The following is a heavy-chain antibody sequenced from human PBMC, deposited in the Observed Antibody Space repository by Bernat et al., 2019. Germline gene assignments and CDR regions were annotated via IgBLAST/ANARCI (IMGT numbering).Heavy chain of an antibody. V-gene: IGHV3-23*04. CDR2: ISGTDSST. CDR1: GFTFGNYA. CDR3: AQDEGTSGWLVPGGH. Sequence: EMQLVESGGGLVQLGGSLRLSCAASGFTFGNYAMNWVRQAPGKGLEWVSAISGTDSSTYYADSVKGRFTISRDNSKITLYLQMNSLRGEDTAVYYCAQDEGTSGWLVPGGHWGQGTLVTVSS. J-gene: IGHJ4*02. D-gene: IGHD6-19*01.